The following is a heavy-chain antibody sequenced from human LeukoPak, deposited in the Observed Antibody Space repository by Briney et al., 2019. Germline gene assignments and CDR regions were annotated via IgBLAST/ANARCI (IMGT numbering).Heavy chain of an antibody. D-gene: IGHD3-10*01. J-gene: IGHJ4*02. V-gene: IGHV3-23*01. CDR2: ISDRGDKT. Sequence: GGSLRLSCAASGFTFSNYAMTWVRQVPGKGLEWVSAISDRGDKTHYADSVKGRFIISRDNSKNTLSLQMNSLGAGDTAIYYCAKDRSCDYWGQGTLVTVSS. CDR3: AKDRSCDY. CDR1: GFTFSNYA.